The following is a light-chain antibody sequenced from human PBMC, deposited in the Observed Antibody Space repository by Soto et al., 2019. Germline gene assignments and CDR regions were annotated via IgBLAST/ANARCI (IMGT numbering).Light chain of an antibody. V-gene: IGKV3-11*01. CDR1: QSVNNF. J-gene: IGKJ1*01. CDR3: QQRSDWWT. Sequence: EIVLTQSPATLSLSPGERATLSCRASQSVNNFLAWYQQKPGQAPRLLIYDSPNRATGIPARFSGSGSGTDFTLTISSLEPEDFAVYYCQQRSDWWTFGQGTKVDIK. CDR2: DSP.